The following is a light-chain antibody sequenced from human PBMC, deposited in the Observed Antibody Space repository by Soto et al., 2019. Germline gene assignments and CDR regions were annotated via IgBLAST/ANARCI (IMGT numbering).Light chain of an antibody. CDR2: GAS. V-gene: IGKV3-15*01. J-gene: IGKJ3*01. CDR3: QQYNNWPPWT. Sequence: EIVMTQSPVTLSVSPGERATLSCRASQSVSSNLAWYQQKPGQAPRLLIYGASTRATGIPARFSGSGSGTEFTLTISSLQSEDFAVYYCQQYNNWPPWTFGPGTKVDIK. CDR1: QSVSSN.